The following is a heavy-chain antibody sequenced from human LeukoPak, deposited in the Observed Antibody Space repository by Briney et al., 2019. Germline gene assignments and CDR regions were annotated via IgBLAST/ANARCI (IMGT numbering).Heavy chain of an antibody. D-gene: IGHD3-3*01. CDR2: ISWNSGSI. J-gene: IGHJ4*02. Sequence: GGSLRLSCAASGFTFDDYAMHWVRQAPGKGLEWVSGISWNSGSIGYADSVKGRFTISRDNAKNSLYLQMNSLRAEDTALYYCAKGEYDFWSGLFDYWGQGTLATVSS. V-gene: IGHV3-9*01. CDR1: GFTFDDYA. CDR3: AKGEYDFWSGLFDY.